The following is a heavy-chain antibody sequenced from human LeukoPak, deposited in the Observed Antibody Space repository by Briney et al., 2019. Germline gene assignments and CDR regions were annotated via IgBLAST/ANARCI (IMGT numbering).Heavy chain of an antibody. CDR1: GGSISGFY. D-gene: IGHD3-10*01. J-gene: IGHJ6*02. V-gene: IGHV4-59*08. Sequence: SETLSLTCTVSGGSISGFYWSWIRQPPGKGLEWVGFIYYSGTTNYNPSLKSRVTMSVDTSKNQFSLKLSSVTAADTAVYYCARHRFYGSGDPYGMDVWGQGSTVTVSS. CDR3: ARHRFYGSGDPYGMDV. CDR2: IYYSGTT.